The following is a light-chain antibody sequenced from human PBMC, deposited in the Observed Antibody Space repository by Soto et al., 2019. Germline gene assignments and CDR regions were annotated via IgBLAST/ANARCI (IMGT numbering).Light chain of an antibody. Sequence: QSALTQPASVSGSPGQSITISCTGTSSDVGGYNYVSWYQQHPGKAPKLIIYEVSNRPSGVSNRFSGSKSGNTASLTIAGLQAEDEADYYCSSYTHSTTLYDLLGGGTKLTVL. CDR3: SSYTHSTTLYDL. V-gene: IGLV2-14*01. CDR2: EVS. CDR1: SSDVGGYNY. J-gene: IGLJ2*01.